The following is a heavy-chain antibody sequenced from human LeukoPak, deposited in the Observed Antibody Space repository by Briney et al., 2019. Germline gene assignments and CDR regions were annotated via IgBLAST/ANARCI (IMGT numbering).Heavy chain of an antibody. D-gene: IGHD7-27*01. V-gene: IGHV1-8*01. J-gene: IGHJ4*02. Sequence: ASVKVSCKASGYTFTSYDFNWVRQATGQRPEWMGWMSPNSGDTGYAQKHQDRVTMTRNTSMSTAYMELSSLRSDDTAVYYCARGPPNWGYDYWGPGTLVTVSS. CDR3: ARGPPNWGYDY. CDR2: MSPNSGDT. CDR1: GYTFTSYD.